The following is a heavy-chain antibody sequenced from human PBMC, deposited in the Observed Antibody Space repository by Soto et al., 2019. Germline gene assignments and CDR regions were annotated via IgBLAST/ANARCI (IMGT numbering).Heavy chain of an antibody. J-gene: IGHJ6*02. V-gene: IGHV3-23*01. Sequence: GGSLRLSCAASGFTFSSYAMSWVRQAPGKGLEWVSAISGSGGSTYYADSVKGRFTISRDNSKNTLYLQMNSLRAEDTAVYYCAKDITIFGVVIGGMDVWGQGTTVTVS. D-gene: IGHD3-3*01. CDR2: ISGSGGST. CDR3: AKDITIFGVVIGGMDV. CDR1: GFTFSSYA.